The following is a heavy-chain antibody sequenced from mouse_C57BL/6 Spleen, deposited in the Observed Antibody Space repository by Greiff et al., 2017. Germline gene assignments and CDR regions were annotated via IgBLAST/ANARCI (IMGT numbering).Heavy chain of an antibody. V-gene: IGHV5-17*01. J-gene: IGHJ2*01. CDR2: ISSGSSTI. Sequence: EVKLMESGGGLVKPGGSLKLSCAASGFTFSDYGMHWVRQAPEKGLEWVAYISSGSSTIYYADTVKGRFTISRDNAKNTLFLQMTSLRSEDTARYYCARQDGYDFDYWGQGTTLTVSS. D-gene: IGHD2-2*01. CDR1: GFTFSDYG. CDR3: ARQDGYDFDY.